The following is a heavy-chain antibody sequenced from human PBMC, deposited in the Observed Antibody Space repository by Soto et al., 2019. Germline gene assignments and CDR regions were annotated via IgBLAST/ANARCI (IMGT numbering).Heavy chain of an antibody. V-gene: IGHV1-69*13. CDR2: IIPIFGTA. CDR3: ARGADTAMELYYFDY. CDR1: GGTFSSYA. J-gene: IGHJ4*02. D-gene: IGHD5-18*01. Sequence: SVKVSCKASGGTFSSYAISWVRQAPGQGLEWMGGIIPIFGTANYAQKFQGRVTITADESTSTAYMELSSLRSEDTAVYYCARGADTAMELYYFDYRGQGTLVTVSS.